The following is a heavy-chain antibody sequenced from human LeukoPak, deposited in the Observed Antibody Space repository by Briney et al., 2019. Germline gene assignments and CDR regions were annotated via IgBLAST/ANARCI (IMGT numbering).Heavy chain of an antibody. CDR1: GFTFSSYA. J-gene: IGHJ5*02. CDR3: ARDSFP. V-gene: IGHV3-30*04. Sequence: GGSLRLSCAASGFTFSSYAMHWVRQAPGKGLEWVAVISYDGSNKYYADSVKGRFTISRGNSKNTLYLQMNSLRAEDTAVYYCARDSFPWGQGTLVTVSS. CDR2: ISYDGSNK.